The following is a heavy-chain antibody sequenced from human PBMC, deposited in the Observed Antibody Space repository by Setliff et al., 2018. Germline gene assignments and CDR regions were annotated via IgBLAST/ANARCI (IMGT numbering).Heavy chain of an antibody. J-gene: IGHJ4*02. D-gene: IGHD6-19*01. Sequence: SETLSLTCTVSGDSISSRRNYWGWFRQPAGKELEWIGQIYTSWSTNYNPSLKSRVTISLDTSKNQFSLSLTSVTAEDTAVYYCARGRAGHSGHWGQGTLVTVSS. CDR1: GDSISSRRNY. V-gene: IGHV4-61*09. CDR2: IYTSWST. CDR3: ARGRAGHSGH.